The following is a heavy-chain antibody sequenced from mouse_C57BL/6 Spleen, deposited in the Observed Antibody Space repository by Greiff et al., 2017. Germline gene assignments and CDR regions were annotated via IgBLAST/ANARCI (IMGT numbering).Heavy chain of an antibody. J-gene: IGHJ2*01. D-gene: IGHD1-1*01. Sequence: VQLQQSGPELVKPGASVKIPCKASGYTFTDYNMDWVKQSHGKSLEWIGDINPNNGGTIYNQKFKGKATLTVDKSSSTAYMELRSLTSEDTAVYYCARSRIYYYGSSYFGYWGQGTTLTVSS. V-gene: IGHV1-18*01. CDR2: INPNNGGT. CDR1: GYTFTDYN. CDR3: ARSRIYYYGSSYFGY.